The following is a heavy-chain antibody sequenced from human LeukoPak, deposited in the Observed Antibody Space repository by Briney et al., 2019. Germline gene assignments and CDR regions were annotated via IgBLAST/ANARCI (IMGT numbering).Heavy chain of an antibody. CDR2: IYHIGST. CDR1: GGSISSSNW. Sequence: SETLSLTCAVSGGSISSSNWWSWVRRPPGKGLEWIGEIYHIGSTNYNPSLKSRVTISVDKSKNQFSLKLSSVTAADTAVYYCARRYIRGDTNGFDIWGQGTMVTVSS. V-gene: IGHV4-4*02. D-gene: IGHD3-10*01. J-gene: IGHJ3*02. CDR3: ARRYIRGDTNGFDI.